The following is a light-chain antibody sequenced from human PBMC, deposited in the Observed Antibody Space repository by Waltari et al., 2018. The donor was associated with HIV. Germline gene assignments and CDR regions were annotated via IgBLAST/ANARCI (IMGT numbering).Light chain of an antibody. CDR2: EVS. J-gene: IGLJ3*02. CDR3: SSYAGSNNRWV. V-gene: IGLV2-8*01. CDR1: SSDVGGYNY. Sequence: QSALTQPPSASGSPGQSVTISCTGTSSDVGGYNYVSWYQHHPGKAPKLMIYEVSRGPAGRPDRFSGSKSGSTASRTVSGLQAEDEADYYCSSYAGSNNRWVFGGGTKLTAL.